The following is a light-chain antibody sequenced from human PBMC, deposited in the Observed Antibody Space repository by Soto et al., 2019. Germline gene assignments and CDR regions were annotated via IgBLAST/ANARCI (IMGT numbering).Light chain of an antibody. CDR3: CAYADSYTWV. Sequence: QSVLTQPRSVSGSPGQSVTISCTGSSSDVGSYNYVSWYQQHPGKAPKLMIYDVTKRPSGVPDRFSGSKSCNTASLTISGLQAKDEADYYCCAYADSYTWVFGGGTKLTVL. CDR2: DVT. CDR1: SSDVGSYNY. V-gene: IGLV2-11*01. J-gene: IGLJ3*02.